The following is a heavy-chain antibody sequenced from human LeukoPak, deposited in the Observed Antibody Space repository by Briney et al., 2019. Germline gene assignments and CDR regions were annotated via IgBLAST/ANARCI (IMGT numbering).Heavy chain of an antibody. CDR3: ARLREEYLVDY. D-gene: IGHD1-26*01. Sequence: SETLSLTCTVSGGSISSYYWSWIRHPPGKGLEWIEYIYYSGSTNYNPSLKSRVSISVDTSKNQFSLKLSSVTAADTAVYYCARLREEYLVDYWGQGTLVTVSS. CDR1: GGSISSYY. J-gene: IGHJ4*02. CDR2: IYYSGST. V-gene: IGHV4-59*08.